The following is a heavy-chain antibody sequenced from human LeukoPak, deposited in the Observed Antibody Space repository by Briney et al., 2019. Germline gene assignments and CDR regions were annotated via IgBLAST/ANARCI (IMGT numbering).Heavy chain of an antibody. D-gene: IGHD2-2*03. Sequence: PSGGSLRLSCAASGFTFDDYAMSWVRQAPGKGLEWVSAISGSGGSTYYADSVKGRFTISRDNSKNTLYLQMNSLRAEDTAVYYCAKEEVVDIGAAFDIWGQGTMVTVSS. CDR3: AKEEVVDIGAAFDI. J-gene: IGHJ3*02. CDR1: GFTFDDYA. CDR2: ISGSGGST. V-gene: IGHV3-23*01.